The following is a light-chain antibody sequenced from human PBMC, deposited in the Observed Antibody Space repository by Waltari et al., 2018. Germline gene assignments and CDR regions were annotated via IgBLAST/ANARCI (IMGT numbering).Light chain of an antibody. J-gene: IGLJ3*02. CDR3: AAWDDSLNGHWV. CDR1: TSIIGSNL. CDR2: RSE. V-gene: IGLV1-44*01. Sequence: QSVLTQPPSASGTPGQRVTISCSGSTSIIGSNLVKWYQQLQGKAPKLPIYRSEPRPSGVPDRFSGSKSVTSASLAISGLQSEDEADYYCAAWDDSLNGHWVFGGGTKVTVL.